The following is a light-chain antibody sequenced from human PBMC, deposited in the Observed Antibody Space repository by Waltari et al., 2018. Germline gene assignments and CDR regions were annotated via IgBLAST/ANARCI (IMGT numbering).Light chain of an antibody. J-gene: IGLJ3*02. CDR3: ISYTTRRLWV. CDR1: SSDVGYYNY. Sequence: QSALTQPASVSGSPGQSISISCTGTSSDVGYYNYVSWYQQHPGQAPKLMIYDVTKRPSGVFNRFSGSKSGNTASLTISGLQAEDEADYYCISYTTRRLWVFGGGTQLTVL. CDR2: DVT. V-gene: IGLV2-14*03.